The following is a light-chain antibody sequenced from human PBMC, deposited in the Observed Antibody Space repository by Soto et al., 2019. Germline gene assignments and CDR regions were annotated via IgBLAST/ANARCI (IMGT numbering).Light chain of an antibody. CDR2: GAS. Sequence: EIVLTQSPGTQSLSPGERATLSSRASQSVSSSYLAWYQQKPGQAPRLLIYGASSRATGIPDRFSGSGSGTDFTLTISRLEPEDFAVYYCQQYGSSPPMYTFGQGTKLEIK. V-gene: IGKV3-20*01. J-gene: IGKJ2*01. CDR1: QSVSSSY. CDR3: QQYGSSPPMYT.